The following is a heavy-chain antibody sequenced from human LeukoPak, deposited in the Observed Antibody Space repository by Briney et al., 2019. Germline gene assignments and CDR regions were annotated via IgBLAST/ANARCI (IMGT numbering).Heavy chain of an antibody. Sequence: GGSLRLSCAASGFTFSSYSMNWVRQAPGKGLEWVSSISSSSSYIYYADSVKGRFTISRDNAKNSLYLQMNSLRAEDTAVYYCARDRNSGSSLDYWGQGTLVTVSS. J-gene: IGHJ4*02. D-gene: IGHD1-26*01. CDR3: ARDRNSGSSLDY. CDR2: ISSSSSYI. V-gene: IGHV3-21*01. CDR1: GFTFSSYS.